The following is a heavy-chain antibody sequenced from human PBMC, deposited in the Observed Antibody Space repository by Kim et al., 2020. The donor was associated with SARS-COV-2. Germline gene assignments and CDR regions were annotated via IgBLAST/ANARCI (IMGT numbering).Heavy chain of an antibody. CDR1: GGSFSGYY. V-gene: IGHV4-34*01. CDR3: ARGLFYGRGYYYYGMDV. Sequence: SETLSLTCAVYGGSFSGYYWSWIRQPPGKGLEWIGEINHSGSTNYNPSLKSRVTISVDTSKNQFSLKLSSVTAADTAVYYCARGLFYGRGYYYYGMDVWGQGTTVTVSS. D-gene: IGHD3-10*02. J-gene: IGHJ6*02. CDR2: INHSGST.